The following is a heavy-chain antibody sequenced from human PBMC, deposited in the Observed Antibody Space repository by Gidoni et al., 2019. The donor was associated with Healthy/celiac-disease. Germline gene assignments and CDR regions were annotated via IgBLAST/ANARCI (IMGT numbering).Heavy chain of an antibody. CDR2: INHSGST. V-gene: IGHV4-34*01. Sequence: QVQLQQWGAGLLKPSETLSLTCAVYGGSFSGYYWSWIRQPPGKGLAWIGEINHSGSTNYNPSLKSRVTISVDTSKNQFSLKLSSVTAADTAVYYCARLGRRIILGAAGYFDYWGQGTLVTVSS. CDR1: GGSFSGYY. CDR3: ARLGRRIILGAAGYFDY. J-gene: IGHJ4*02. D-gene: IGHD6-13*01.